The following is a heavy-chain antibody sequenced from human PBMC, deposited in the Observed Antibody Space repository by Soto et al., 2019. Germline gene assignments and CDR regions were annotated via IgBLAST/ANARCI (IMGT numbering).Heavy chain of an antibody. CDR1: GFSLTNAW. CDR2: IKSNSDNGTS. CDR3: ATHWGGYSSGWP. D-gene: IGHD6-19*01. J-gene: IGHJ5*02. V-gene: IGHV3-15*07. Sequence: EVQLVESGGGLVEPGGSLRLSCAASGFSLTNAWMNWVRQAPGKGLEWVGRIKSNSDNGTSEYAAPGKGRFTISRDDSKNMLYPEMESRNPVGAGIYYCATHWGGYSSGWPWGQGTLVTVPS.